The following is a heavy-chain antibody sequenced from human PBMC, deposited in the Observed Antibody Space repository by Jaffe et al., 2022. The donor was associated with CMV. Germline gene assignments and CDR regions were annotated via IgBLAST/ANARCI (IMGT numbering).Heavy chain of an antibody. V-gene: IGHV3-21*01. CDR1: GFTFSSYS. J-gene: IGHJ4*02. Sequence: EVQLVESGGGLVKPGGSLRLSCAASGFTFSSYSMNWVRQAPGKGLEWVSSISSSSSYIYYADSVKGRFTISRDNAKNSLYLQMNSLRAEDTAVYYCARVGDYVPYYFDYWGQGTLVTVSS. CDR2: ISSSSSYI. D-gene: IGHD4-17*01. CDR3: ARVGDYVPYYFDY.